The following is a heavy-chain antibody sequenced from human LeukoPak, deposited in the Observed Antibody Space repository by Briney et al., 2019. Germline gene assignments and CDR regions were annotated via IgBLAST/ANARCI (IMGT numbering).Heavy chain of an antibody. D-gene: IGHD2-2*01. CDR1: GFTFSDSP. V-gene: IGHV3-73*01. CDR3: ARQPVSCHDY. J-gene: IGHJ4*02. CDR2: IRGKRDNYAT. Sequence: GGSLRLSCVASGFTFSDSPIHWVRLAPGKGLEWVAHIRGKRDNYATAYAASVKDRFAISRDNSENTAFLQTNSLKTDDTAVYFCARQPVSCHDYCGRATLVTVSS.